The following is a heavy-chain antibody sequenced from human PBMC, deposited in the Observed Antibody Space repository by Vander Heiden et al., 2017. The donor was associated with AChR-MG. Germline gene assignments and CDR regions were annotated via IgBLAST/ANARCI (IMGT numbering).Heavy chain of an antibody. Sequence: QVQLQQSGPGLVKPSQTLSLTCAISGDSVPSNTAAWNWIRQSPSRGLEWLGKTYYRSKWYNDYAISVKSRITINPDTSKNQISLQLNSVTPEDTAIYYCARTSSSAWYVFDYWGQGTLVTVSS. CDR1: GDSVPSNTAA. CDR2: TYYRSKWYN. J-gene: IGHJ4*02. D-gene: IGHD6-19*01. V-gene: IGHV6-1*01. CDR3: ARTSSSAWYVFDY.